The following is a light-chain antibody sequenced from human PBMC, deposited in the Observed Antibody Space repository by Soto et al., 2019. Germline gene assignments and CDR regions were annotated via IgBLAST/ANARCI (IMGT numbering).Light chain of an antibody. CDR2: GAS. V-gene: IGKV3-20*01. CDR1: QSVSNNY. Sequence: EIVLTQSPGTLSLSPGERATLSCRASQSVSNNYLAWYQQKPGQAPRLLIYGASSRATGIPDRFSGSGSGTDFTLTISRLEPEDFAVYYCQQYGSSFITFGQGTRLEI. CDR3: QQYGSSFIT. J-gene: IGKJ5*01.